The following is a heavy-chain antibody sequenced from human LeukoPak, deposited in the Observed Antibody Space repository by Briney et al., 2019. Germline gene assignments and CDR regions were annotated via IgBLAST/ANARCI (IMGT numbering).Heavy chain of an antibody. D-gene: IGHD3-10*01. Sequence: SETLSLTCTVSGGSISSSSYYWGWLRQPPGKGLEWIGSIYYSGSTYYNPSLKSRVTISVDTSKNQFSLKLSSVTAADTAVYYCARLPPPRRGVHDYWGQGTLVTVSS. CDR3: ARLPPPRRGVHDY. J-gene: IGHJ4*02. CDR1: GGSISSSSYY. CDR2: IYYSGST. V-gene: IGHV4-39*01.